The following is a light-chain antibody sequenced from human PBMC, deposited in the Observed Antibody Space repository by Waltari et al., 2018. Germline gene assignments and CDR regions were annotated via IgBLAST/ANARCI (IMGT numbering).Light chain of an antibody. Sequence: QAVLTQPSSLSASPGASASLTCTLRSGLHVGTYRIFWYQQKPGSPPQYLLMFKSAADRHQGSGVPSRFSGSKDGSANAGTLLISGLQSEDEADYYCMTRHNSAWVFGGGTKLTVL. CDR2: FKSAADR. J-gene: IGLJ3*02. CDR3: MTRHNSAWV. V-gene: IGLV5-45*02. CDR1: SGLHVGTYR.